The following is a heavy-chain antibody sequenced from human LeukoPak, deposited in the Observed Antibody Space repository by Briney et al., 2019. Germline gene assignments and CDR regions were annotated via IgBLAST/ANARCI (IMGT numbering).Heavy chain of an antibody. Sequence: GGSLRLSCAASGVTFSSNYMSWGRQAPGKGLEGVSVIYSGGSTYYSDSVTGRGTISRDNSKNTLYLQMTSLRAEDTAVYYCARDSRYSSGWFFDYWGQGTLVTVSS. CDR1: GVTFSSNY. CDR3: ARDSRYSSGWFFDY. J-gene: IGHJ4*02. D-gene: IGHD6-19*01. V-gene: IGHV3-66*02. CDR2: IYSGGST.